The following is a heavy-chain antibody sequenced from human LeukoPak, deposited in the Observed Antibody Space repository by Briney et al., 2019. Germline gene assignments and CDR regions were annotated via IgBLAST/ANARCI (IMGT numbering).Heavy chain of an antibody. CDR1: GFTFDDYA. CDR3: AKGKYCSTASCYVAGGYYYYFYMDV. CDR2: ITWDGSGT. V-gene: IGHV3-43D*03. J-gene: IGHJ6*03. Sequence: GGSLRLSCAASGFTFDDYAMHWVRQSPEKGLEWVSLITWDGSGTYYADSVKGRFTISRDNSKNTLYLQINSLRADDTAVYYCAKGKYCSTASCYVAGGYYYYFYMDVWGRGTTVTVSS. D-gene: IGHD2-2*01.